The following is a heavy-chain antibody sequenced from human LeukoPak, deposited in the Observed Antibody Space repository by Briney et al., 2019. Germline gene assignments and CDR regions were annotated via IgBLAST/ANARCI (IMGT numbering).Heavy chain of an antibody. J-gene: IGHJ4*02. CDR3: ARGRPHGNDY. D-gene: IGHD4-23*01. CDR2: IASDGSST. V-gene: IGHV3-74*01. Sequence: GGSLRLSCAASGFTFSSYWMNWVRQAPGKGLVWISRIASDGSSTTYADSVKGRFSISRDNAKNTLYLQMNSLRVEDTAVYYCARGRPHGNDYWGQGTLVTVSS. CDR1: GFTFSSYW.